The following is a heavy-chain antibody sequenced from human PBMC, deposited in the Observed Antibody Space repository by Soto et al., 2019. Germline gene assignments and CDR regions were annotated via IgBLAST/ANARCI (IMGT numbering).Heavy chain of an antibody. V-gene: IGHV4-59*08. CDR2: ISYSGGT. D-gene: IGHD6-19*01. CDR1: GGSISSYY. CDR3: ARQSSSGWYGRSYYYYGMDV. J-gene: IGHJ6*02. Sequence: QVQLQESGPGLVKPSETLSLTCTVSGGSISSYYWSWFRQPQGKGREWIGYISYSGGTNYNPSLKIRVTISVDTSKKQFSLKLSSVTAADTAVYYCARQSSSGWYGRSYYYYGMDVWGQGTTVTGSS.